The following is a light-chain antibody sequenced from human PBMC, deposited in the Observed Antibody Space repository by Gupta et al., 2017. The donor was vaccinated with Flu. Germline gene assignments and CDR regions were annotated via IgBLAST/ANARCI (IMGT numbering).Light chain of an antibody. J-gene: IGKJ3*01. CDR1: QGVSSY. CDR3: QQRSNSGRWA. CDR2: DAS. V-gene: IGKV3D-11*01. Sequence: EIVLTQSPATLSLSPGERATLSCRASQGVSSYLAWYQQKPGQAPRLLIYDASNRATGIPARFSGSGPGTDFTLTISSLEPEDFAVYYCQQRSNSGRWAFGPGTKVDIK.